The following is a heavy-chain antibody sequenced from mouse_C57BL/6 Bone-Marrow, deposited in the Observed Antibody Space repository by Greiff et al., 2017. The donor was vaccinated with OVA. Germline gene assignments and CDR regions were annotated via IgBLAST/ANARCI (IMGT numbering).Heavy chain of an antibody. D-gene: IGHD2-5*01. Sequence: QVQLKQSGAELVRPGASVTLSCKASGYTFTDYEMHWVKQTPVHGLEWIGAIDPETGGTAYNQKFKGKAILTADKSSSTAYMELRSLTSEYSAVYYCTRDYSNLYYAMDYWGQGTSVTVSS. CDR3: TRDYSNLYYAMDY. V-gene: IGHV1-15*01. CDR2: IDPETGGT. CDR1: GYTFTDYE. J-gene: IGHJ4*01.